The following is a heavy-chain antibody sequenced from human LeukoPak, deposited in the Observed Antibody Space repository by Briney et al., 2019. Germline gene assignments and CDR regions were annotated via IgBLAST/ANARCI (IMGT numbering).Heavy chain of an antibody. J-gene: IGHJ6*02. V-gene: IGHV3-64D*06. CDR2: MSSNGGST. CDR1: GFXFSNYA. CDR3: VKGLGFYTYYSMDV. D-gene: IGHD2/OR15-2a*01. Sequence: PGGSLRLSCSASGFXFSNYAMHWVRQAPGKGLEYVSGMSSNGGSTYYADSVKGRFTISRDNSKNTLNLQMSSLRAEDTAVYYCVKGLGFYTYYSMDVWGQGTTVTVSS.